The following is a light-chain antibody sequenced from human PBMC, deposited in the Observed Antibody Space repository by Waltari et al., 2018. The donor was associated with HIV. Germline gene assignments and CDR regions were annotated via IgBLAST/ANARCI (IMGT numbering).Light chain of an antibody. CDR1: SNDIGTYNL. CDR3: VSYTEKDTFLL. Sequence: QSALTQPPSASGSPGQSVAISCTGSSNDIGTYNLVSWYQHHPGKAPKLLIYDVTRRPPGIPDRFSGTKSGYTASLTVSDLQVEDEADYYCVSYTEKDTFLLFGGGTKLAV. J-gene: IGLJ2*01. V-gene: IGLV2-8*01. CDR2: DVT.